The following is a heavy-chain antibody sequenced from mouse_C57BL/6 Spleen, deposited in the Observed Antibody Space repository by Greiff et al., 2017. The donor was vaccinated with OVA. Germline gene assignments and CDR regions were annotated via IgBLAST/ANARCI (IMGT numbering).Heavy chain of an antibody. CDR3: ARWGGSSGFDY. J-gene: IGHJ2*01. V-gene: IGHV1-69*01. Sequence: VQLQQPGAELVMPGASVKLSCKASGYTFTSYWMHWVKQRPGQGLEWIGEIDPSDSYTNYNQKFKGKSTLTVDKSSSTAYMQLSSLTSEDSAVYYCARWGGSSGFDYWGQGTTLTVSS. CDR2: IDPSDSYT. CDR1: GYTFTSYW. D-gene: IGHD1-1*01.